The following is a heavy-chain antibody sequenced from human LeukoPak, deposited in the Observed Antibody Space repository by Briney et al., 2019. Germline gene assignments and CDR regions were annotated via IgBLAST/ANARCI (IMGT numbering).Heavy chain of an antibody. V-gene: IGHV1-8*03. Sequence: ASVKVSCKASGYTFTGYYMHWVRQATGQGLEWMGWMNPYSGDRGYAQKFQGRVSITSDTSIGTAYMELSSLRSDDTAVYFCARTTSLTASGYDYWGQGTLVTVSS. D-gene: IGHD4-17*01. J-gene: IGHJ4*02. CDR3: ARTTSLTASGYDY. CDR2: MNPYSGDR. CDR1: GYTFTGYY.